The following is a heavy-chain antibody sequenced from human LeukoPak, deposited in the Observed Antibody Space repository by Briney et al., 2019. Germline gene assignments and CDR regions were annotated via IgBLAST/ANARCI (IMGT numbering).Heavy chain of an antibody. J-gene: IGHJ5*02. CDR1: GGSFSGYY. Sequence: SETLSLTCAVYGGSFSGYYWSWIRQPPGKGLEWIGEINHSGSANYNPSLKSRVTISVDTSKNQFSLKLSSVTAADTAVYYCASTIAAAGQNWFDPWGQGTLVTVSS. CDR3: ASTIAAAGQNWFDP. V-gene: IGHV4-34*01. CDR2: INHSGSA. D-gene: IGHD6-13*01.